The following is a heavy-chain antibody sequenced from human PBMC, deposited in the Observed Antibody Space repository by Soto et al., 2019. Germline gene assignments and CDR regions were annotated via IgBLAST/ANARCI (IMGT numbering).Heavy chain of an antibody. V-gene: IGHV3-30*03. J-gene: IGHJ4*02. CDR2: ISYDGGSK. CDR3: ATSSSPGDYFDY. D-gene: IGHD6-13*01. Sequence: QVQLVESGGGVVQPGRSLRLSCAASGFTFSTYGMHWVHQAPGKGLEWVAVISYDGGSKYFADSVKGRFTISRDNSKNTLFLQMNSLRGEDTAVYYCATSSSPGDYFDYWGQGTLVTVSS. CDR1: GFTFSTYG.